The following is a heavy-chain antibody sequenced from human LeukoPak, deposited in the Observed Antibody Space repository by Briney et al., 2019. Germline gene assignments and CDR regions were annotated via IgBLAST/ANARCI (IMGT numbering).Heavy chain of an antibody. CDR1: GYTFSSYG. D-gene: IGHD2-2*02. J-gene: IGHJ5*02. CDR2: ISAYNGNT. Sequence: ASVKVSCKASGYTFSSYGIGWVRQAPGQGLEWMGWISAYNGNTIYAQKLQGRVTMTTDTSTSTAYMELRSLRSDDTAVYYCARDGDHCSSTSCYSWFDPWGQGTLVTVSS. V-gene: IGHV1-18*01. CDR3: ARDGDHCSSTSCYSWFDP.